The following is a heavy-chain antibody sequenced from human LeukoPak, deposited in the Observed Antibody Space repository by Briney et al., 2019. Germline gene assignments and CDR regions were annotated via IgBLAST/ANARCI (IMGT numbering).Heavy chain of an antibody. CDR2: INWNGRIT. Sequence: PGGSLRLSCAASGFTFDDYAMNWVRQVPGRGLEWVSGINWNGRITEYADSVKDRFTISRQNTKNSLYLYMNSLGGEDTALYFCARGSVQLWLRDTYYYMDVWGKGTTVTVSS. V-gene: IGHV3-20*04. D-gene: IGHD5-18*01. J-gene: IGHJ6*03. CDR3: ARGSVQLWLRDTYYYMDV. CDR1: GFTFDDYA.